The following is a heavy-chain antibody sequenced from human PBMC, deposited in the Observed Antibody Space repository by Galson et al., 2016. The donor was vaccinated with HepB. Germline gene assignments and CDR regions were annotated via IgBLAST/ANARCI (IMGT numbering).Heavy chain of an antibody. J-gene: IGHJ3*01. V-gene: IGHV3-49*03. CDR1: GFTFDDYA. D-gene: IGHD4-23*01. Sequence: SLRLSCAASGFTFDDYAMTWFRQAPGQGLEWVGMIRSKAYGGTTEYAAFVKGTFSISRDDSKSIAYLQMNSLKTEDTAVYYCTRGGADGKAFDLWGQGTMVSGSS. CDR2: IRSKAYGGTT. CDR3: TRGGADGKAFDL.